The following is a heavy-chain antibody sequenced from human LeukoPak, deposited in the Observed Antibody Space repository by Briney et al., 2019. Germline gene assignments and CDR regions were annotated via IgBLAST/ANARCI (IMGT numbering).Heavy chain of an antibody. V-gene: IGHV3-15*05. CDR3: ARDFPTVTVDY. D-gene: IGHD4-17*01. CDR2: IKSKTDGGTT. J-gene: IGHJ4*02. Sequence: GGSLRLSCAASGFTFSNAWMSWVRQAPGKGLEWVGRIKSKTDGGTTDYAAPVKGRFTISRDNAKNTLYLQMNSLRAEDTAVYYCARDFPTVTVDYWGQGTLVTVSS. CDR1: GFTFSNAW.